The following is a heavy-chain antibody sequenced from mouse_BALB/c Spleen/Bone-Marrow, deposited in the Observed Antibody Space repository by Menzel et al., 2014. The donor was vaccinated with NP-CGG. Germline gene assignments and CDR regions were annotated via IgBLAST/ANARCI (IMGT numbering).Heavy chain of an antibody. CDR1: GYTFTGYY. V-gene: IGHV1S81*02. CDR3: SRGRRDALDY. Sequence: VKLQESGAELVKPGASVKLSCKASGYTFTGYYMYWVKQRPGQGLEWFGEINPSNGGTNFNEKFKNKATLTVDKSSSTAYMQLSSLTSEDSAVYYCSRGRRDALDYWGQGTSVTVSS. J-gene: IGHJ4*01. CDR2: INPSNGGT.